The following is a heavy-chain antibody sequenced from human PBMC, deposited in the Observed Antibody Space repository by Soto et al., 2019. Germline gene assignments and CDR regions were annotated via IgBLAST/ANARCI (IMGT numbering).Heavy chain of an antibody. D-gene: IGHD3-22*01. CDR1: DASINNNDYY. V-gene: IGHV4-30-4*01. Sequence: PSETLSLTCTVSDASINNNDYYWSWIRQTPGKGLEWIGYVYYSGTTDYIPSLKSRLSMSIDKSQNQFTLKLNSVTAADTATYYCARMSYFYDKWYFDLWGRGTLVTVSS. CDR2: VYYSGTT. J-gene: IGHJ2*01. CDR3: ARMSYFYDKWYFDL.